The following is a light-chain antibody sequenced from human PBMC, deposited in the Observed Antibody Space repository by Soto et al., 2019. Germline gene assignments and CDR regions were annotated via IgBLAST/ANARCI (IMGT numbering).Light chain of an antibody. CDR2: DAS. CDR3: QQYGSSPLT. Sequence: EIVLTQSPATLSLSPGERATLSCGASHSVSSSSLAWYQQKPGLAPRLLISDASSRATGIPDRFSVSGSGTDFTLTISRLETEDFAVYYCQQYGSSPLTFGGGTKVEIK. V-gene: IGKV3D-20*01. CDR1: HSVSSSS. J-gene: IGKJ4*01.